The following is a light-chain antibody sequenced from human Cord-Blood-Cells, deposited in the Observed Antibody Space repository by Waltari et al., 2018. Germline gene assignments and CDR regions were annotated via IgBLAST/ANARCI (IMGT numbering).Light chain of an antibody. CDR3: QVWDSSSDHPGVV. CDR2: DDS. V-gene: IGLV3-21*03. J-gene: IGLJ2*01. Sequence: SYVLTQPPSVSVAPGKTATITFGGNNIGSKSVHWYQQTPGQAPVRVVYDDSDRPSGIPELFSGSNSGNTATLTISRVEAGDEADYYCQVWDSSSDHPGVVFGGGTKLTVL. CDR1: NIGSKS.